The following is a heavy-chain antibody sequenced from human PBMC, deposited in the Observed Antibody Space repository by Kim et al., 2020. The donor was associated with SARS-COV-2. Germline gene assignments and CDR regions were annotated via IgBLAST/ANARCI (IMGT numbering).Heavy chain of an antibody. V-gene: IGHV3-21*01. Sequence: GGSLRLSCAASGFTFSNYSMKWVRQAPGKGLEWVSSISNNSVYIHYADSVNGRFTVSRDNAKNSLFLQMNSLRAEDTAVYYCASPKVITIIRGHGMDVWGQGTTVTVSS. J-gene: IGHJ6*02. CDR1: GFTFSNYS. CDR3: ASPKVITIIRGHGMDV. CDR2: ISNNSVYI. D-gene: IGHD3-10*01.